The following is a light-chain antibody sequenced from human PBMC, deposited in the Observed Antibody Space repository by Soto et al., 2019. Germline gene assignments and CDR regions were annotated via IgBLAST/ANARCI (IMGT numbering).Light chain of an antibody. CDR2: DAS. J-gene: IGKJ1*01. Sequence: DIQMTQSPSTLSASVGDRVTITCRASQSISSWLAWYQQKPGKAPKLLIYDASSLESGVPSTFSGCGSGTEFTLTISSLQPDDFATYYCQQYNSYSWTFGPGTKVDIK. V-gene: IGKV1-5*01. CDR1: QSISSW. CDR3: QQYNSYSWT.